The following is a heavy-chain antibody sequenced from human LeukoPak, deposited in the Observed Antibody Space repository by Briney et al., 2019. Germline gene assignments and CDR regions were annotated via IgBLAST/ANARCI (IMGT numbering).Heavy chain of an antibody. CDR3: ARDSRITMVRGVPDY. Sequence: LAGGSLRLSCAASGFTFSSYWMSWVRQAPGKGLEWVANIKQDGSEKYYVDSVKGRFTISRDNAKNSLYLQMNSLRAEDTAVYYCARDSRITMVRGVPDYWGQGTLVTVAS. CDR2: IKQDGSEK. J-gene: IGHJ4*02. V-gene: IGHV3-7*01. CDR1: GFTFSSYW. D-gene: IGHD3-10*01.